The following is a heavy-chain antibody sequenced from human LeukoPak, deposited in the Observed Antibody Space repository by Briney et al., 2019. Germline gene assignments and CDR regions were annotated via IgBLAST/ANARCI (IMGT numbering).Heavy chain of an antibody. CDR3: STDPNGDYVGAFDM. V-gene: IGHV3-23*01. CDR2: ITGSGAGT. Sequence: GGSLRLSCAASRLTFSNYAMTWVRQVPGKGLEWVSSITGSGAGTYYADSVKGRFSISRDNSQNTLFLHMNSLGADDTAVYFCSTDPNGDYVGAFDMWGPGTMVTVSS. J-gene: IGHJ3*02. D-gene: IGHD4-17*01. CDR1: RLTFSNYA.